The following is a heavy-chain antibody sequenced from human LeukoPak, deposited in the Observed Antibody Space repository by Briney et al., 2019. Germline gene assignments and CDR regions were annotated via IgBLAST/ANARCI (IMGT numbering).Heavy chain of an antibody. Sequence: GGSLRLSCTASGFSLINYAMSWFRQSPGKGLEWVSSITGNSRYSYYADSVKGRFTVSRDNAKNTLYLQMNSLRAEDTAVYYCARDDGEWGQGTLVTVSS. CDR3: ARDDGE. J-gene: IGHJ4*02. V-gene: IGHV3-23*01. CDR1: GFSLINYA. CDR2: ITGNSRYS.